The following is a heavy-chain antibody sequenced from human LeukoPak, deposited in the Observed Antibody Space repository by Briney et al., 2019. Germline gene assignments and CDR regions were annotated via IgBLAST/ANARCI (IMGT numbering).Heavy chain of an antibody. J-gene: IGHJ4*02. Sequence: SETLSLTCTVSGGSISSYYWSWLRQPPGKGLEWIGFIYYSGSTHYKSSLKSRVIISVDTSKNQFSLRLTSVTAADTAVYYCARHSGSSPHSFDYWGQGTLVTVSS. V-gene: IGHV4-59*08. CDR2: IYYSGST. D-gene: IGHD1-26*01. CDR1: GGSISSYY. CDR3: ARHSGSSPHSFDY.